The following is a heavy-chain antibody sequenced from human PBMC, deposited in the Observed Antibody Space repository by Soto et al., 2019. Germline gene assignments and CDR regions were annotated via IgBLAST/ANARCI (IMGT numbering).Heavy chain of an antibody. J-gene: IGHJ6*02. Sequence: QLQLQESGPGLVKPSETLSLTCTVSGGSISSSSYYWGWIRQPPGKGLEWIGSIYYSGSTYYNPSLKSRGTISVDTSKNQFSLKLSSVTAADTAVYYCASPLNYYGMDVWGQGTTVTVSS. CDR2: IYYSGST. CDR1: GGSISSSSYY. CDR3: ASPLNYYGMDV. V-gene: IGHV4-39*01.